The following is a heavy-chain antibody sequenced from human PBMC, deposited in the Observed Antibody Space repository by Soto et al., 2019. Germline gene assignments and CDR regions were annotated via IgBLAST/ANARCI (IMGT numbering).Heavy chain of an antibody. D-gene: IGHD3-22*01. CDR1: GFTFSSYA. Sequence: PGGSLRLSCAASGFTFSSYAMSWVRQAPGKGLEWVSAISGSGGSTYYADSVKGRFTISRDNSKNTLYLQMNSLRAEDTAVYYCAKNHYYDSSGYYWAYFDYWGQGTLVTVSS. CDR3: AKNHYYDSSGYYWAYFDY. CDR2: ISGSGGST. V-gene: IGHV3-23*01. J-gene: IGHJ4*02.